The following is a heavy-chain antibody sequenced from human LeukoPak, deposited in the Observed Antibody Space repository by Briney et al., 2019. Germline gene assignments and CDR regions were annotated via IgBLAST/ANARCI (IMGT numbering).Heavy chain of an antibody. CDR3: ARGRYSSGWYGHYFDY. CDR1: GGAFSGYY. J-gene: IGHJ4*02. D-gene: IGHD6-19*01. V-gene: IGHV4-34*01. Sequence: PSETLSLTCAVYGGAFSGYYWSWIRQPPGKGLEWIGEINHSGSTNYNPSLKSRVTISVDTSKNQFSLKLSSVTAADTAVYYCARGRYSSGWYGHYFDYWGQGTLVTVSS. CDR2: INHSGST.